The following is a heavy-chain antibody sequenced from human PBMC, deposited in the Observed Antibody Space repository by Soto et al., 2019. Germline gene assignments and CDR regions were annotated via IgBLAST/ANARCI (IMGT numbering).Heavy chain of an antibody. Sequence: ASVKVSCKASGGTFSSYAISWVRQAPGQGLEWMGGIIPIFGTANYAQKFQGRVTITADESTSTAYMELSSLRSEDTAVYYCARDLSRSEWFGELYSWGQGTLVTVSS. CDR2: IIPIFGTA. V-gene: IGHV1-69*13. CDR1: GGTFSSYA. CDR3: ARDLSRSEWFGELYS. J-gene: IGHJ5*02. D-gene: IGHD3-10*01.